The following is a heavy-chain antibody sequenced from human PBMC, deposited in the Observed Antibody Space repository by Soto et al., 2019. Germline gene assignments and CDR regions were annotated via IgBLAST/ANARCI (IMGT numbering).Heavy chain of an antibody. CDR1: GGTFSSYT. D-gene: IGHD1-26*01. Sequence: GASVKVSCKASGGTFSSYTISWVRQAPGQGLEWIGWIVVGSGNTNYAQKFQERVTITRDMSTSTAYMELSSLRSEDTAVYYCAAGIVGANINLNYWGQGTLVTVSS. V-gene: IGHV1-58*02. CDR2: IVVGSGNT. J-gene: IGHJ4*02. CDR3: AAGIVGANINLNY.